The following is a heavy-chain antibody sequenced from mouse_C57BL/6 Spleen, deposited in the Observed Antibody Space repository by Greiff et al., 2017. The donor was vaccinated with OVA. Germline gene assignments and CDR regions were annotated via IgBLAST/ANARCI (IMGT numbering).Heavy chain of an antibody. Sequence: EVKLQQSGPELVKPGASVKISCKASGYTFTDYYMNWVKQSHGKSLEWIGDINPNNGGTSYNQKFKGKATLTVDKSPSTAYMELRSLTSEDSAVYYCARGGYEGYFDYWGQGTTLTVSS. CDR3: ARGGYEGYFDY. D-gene: IGHD2-3*01. J-gene: IGHJ2*01. CDR1: GYTFTDYY. V-gene: IGHV1-26*01. CDR2: INPNNGGT.